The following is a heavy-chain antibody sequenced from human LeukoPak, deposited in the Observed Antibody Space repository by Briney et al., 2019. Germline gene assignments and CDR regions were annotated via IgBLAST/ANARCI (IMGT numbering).Heavy chain of an antibody. V-gene: IGHV3-21*01. CDR3: ARDPLAYDSSGYPPFVDY. CDR2: ISSSSSYI. CDR1: GLTFSSYS. Sequence: GGSLRLSCAASGLTFSSYSMNWVRQAPGKGLEWVSSISSSSSYIYYADSVKGRFTISRDNAKNSLYLQMNSLRAEDTAVYYCARDPLAYDSSGYPPFVDYWGQGTLVTVSS. J-gene: IGHJ4*02. D-gene: IGHD3-22*01.